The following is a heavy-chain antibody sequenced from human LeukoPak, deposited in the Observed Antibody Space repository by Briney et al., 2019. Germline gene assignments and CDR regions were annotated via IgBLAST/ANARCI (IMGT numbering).Heavy chain of an antibody. CDR2: IKQDGSEK. CDR3: ARRGYSYGVPLDY. Sequence: GGSLRLSCTASGFTFSNYWMSWVRQAPGKGLEWVANIKQDGSEKYYVDSVKGRFTISRDNAKNSLYLQMNSLRAEDTAVYYCARRGYSYGVPLDYWGQGTPITVSS. V-gene: IGHV3-7*01. J-gene: IGHJ4*02. D-gene: IGHD5-18*01. CDR1: GFTFSNYW.